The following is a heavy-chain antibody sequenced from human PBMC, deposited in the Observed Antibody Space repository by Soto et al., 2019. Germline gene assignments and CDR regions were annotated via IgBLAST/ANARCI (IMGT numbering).Heavy chain of an antibody. CDR2: IYYSGST. Sequence: QLQLQESGPGLVKPSETLSLTCTVSGGSISSSSYYWGWIRQPPGKGLEWIGSIYYSGSTYYNPSLQSRVTISVDTSKNQFSLKLSSVTAADTAVYYCARSYIAAAGRYYFDYWGQGTLVTVSS. D-gene: IGHD6-13*01. J-gene: IGHJ4*02. CDR3: ARSYIAAAGRYYFDY. V-gene: IGHV4-39*01. CDR1: GGSISSSSYY.